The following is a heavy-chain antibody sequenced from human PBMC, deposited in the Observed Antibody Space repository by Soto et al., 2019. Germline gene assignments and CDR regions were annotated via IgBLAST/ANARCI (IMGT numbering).Heavy chain of an antibody. CDR2: IYYSGST. Sequence: TLSLTCTVSGGSISSSSYYWGWIRQPPGKGLEWIGSIYYSGSTYYNPSLKSRVTISVDTSKNQFSLKLSSVTAADTAVYYCARHSYYDFWSGYYAKDYYGMDVWGQGTTVTVSS. V-gene: IGHV4-39*01. CDR3: ARHSYYDFWSGYYAKDYYGMDV. D-gene: IGHD3-3*01. CDR1: GGSISSSSYY. J-gene: IGHJ6*02.